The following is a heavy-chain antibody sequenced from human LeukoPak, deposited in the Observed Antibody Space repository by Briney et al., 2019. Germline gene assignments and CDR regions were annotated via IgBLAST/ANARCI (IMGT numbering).Heavy chain of an antibody. CDR3: ARGLGRFLEWYFDY. D-gene: IGHD3-3*01. CDR2: IYSGGST. Sequence: GGSLRLSCAASGFTFSSYAMSWVRQAPGKGLEWVSVIYSGGSTYYADSVKGRFTISRDNSKNTLYLQMNSLRAEDTAVYYCARGLGRFLEWYFDYWGQGTLVTVSS. CDR1: GFTFSSYA. J-gene: IGHJ4*02. V-gene: IGHV3-53*01.